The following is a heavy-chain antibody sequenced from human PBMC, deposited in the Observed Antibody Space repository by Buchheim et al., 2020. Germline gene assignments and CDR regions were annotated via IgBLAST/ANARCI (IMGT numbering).Heavy chain of an antibody. CDR2: INHSGST. Sequence: QVQLQQWGAGLLKPSETLSLTCAVYGGSFSGYYWSWIRQPPGKGLEWIGEINHSGSTNYNPSLKSRVTISVDTSKNQFSLKLSSVTAADTAVYYCARVIAAAGTGVGYYYYGMDVWGQGTT. V-gene: IGHV4-34*01. D-gene: IGHD6-13*01. CDR3: ARVIAAAGTGVGYYYYGMDV. CDR1: GGSFSGYY. J-gene: IGHJ6*02.